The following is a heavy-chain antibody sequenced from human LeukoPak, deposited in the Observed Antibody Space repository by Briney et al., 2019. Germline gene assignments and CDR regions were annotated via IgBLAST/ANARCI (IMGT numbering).Heavy chain of an antibody. D-gene: IGHD3-3*01. CDR1: GGSFSGYY. V-gene: IGHV4-34*01. J-gene: IGHJ5*02. CDR3: ARGRPHYDFWSGYYTKNWFDP. Sequence: SETLSLTCAVYGGSFSGYYWSWIRQPPGKGLEWIGEINHSGSTNYNPSLKSRVTISVDTSKNQFSLKLSSVTAADTAVYYCARGRPHYDFWSGYYTKNWFDPWGQGTLVTVSS. CDR2: INHSGST.